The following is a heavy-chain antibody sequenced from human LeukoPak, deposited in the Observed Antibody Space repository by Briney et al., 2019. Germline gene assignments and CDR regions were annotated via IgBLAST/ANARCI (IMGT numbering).Heavy chain of an antibody. CDR2: ISSSSSYI. V-gene: IGHV3-21*01. D-gene: IGHD6-19*01. CDR1: GFTFSSYE. J-gene: IGHJ4*02. Sequence: GGSLRLSCAASGFTFSSYEMNWVRQAPGKGLEWVSSISSSSSYIYYADSVKGRFTISRDNAKNSLYLQMNSLRAEDTAVYYCARGGVLGKQWLVPVFDYFDYWGQGTLVTVSS. CDR3: ARGGVLGKQWLVPVFDYFDY.